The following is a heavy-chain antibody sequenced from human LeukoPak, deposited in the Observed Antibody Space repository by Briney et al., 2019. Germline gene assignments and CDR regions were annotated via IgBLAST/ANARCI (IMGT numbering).Heavy chain of an antibody. CDR2: IYYSGST. CDR1: GGSISSSSYY. D-gene: IGHD3/OR15-3a*01. Sequence: PSETLSLTCTVSGGSISSSSYYWGWIRQPPGKGLEWIGSIYYSGSTYYNPSLKSRVTISVDTSKNQFSLKLSSVTAADTAVYYCARSRVGHDAFDIWGQGTMVTVSS. CDR3: ARSRVGHDAFDI. J-gene: IGHJ3*02. V-gene: IGHV4-39*01.